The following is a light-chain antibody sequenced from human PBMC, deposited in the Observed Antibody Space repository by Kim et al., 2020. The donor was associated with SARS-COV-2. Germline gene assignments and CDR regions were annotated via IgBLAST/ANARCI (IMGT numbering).Light chain of an antibody. J-gene: IGLJ2*01. CDR1: SSDIGGYNF. V-gene: IGLV2-8*01. CDR3: SSYAGRQNLV. CDR2: EVN. Sequence: GQSVTISCTGTSSDIGGYNFVAWYQQHPGKAPKVMIYEVNKRPSGVPDRFSGSKSGNTASLTVSGLQAEDEADYYCSSYAGRQNLVFGGGTQLTAL.